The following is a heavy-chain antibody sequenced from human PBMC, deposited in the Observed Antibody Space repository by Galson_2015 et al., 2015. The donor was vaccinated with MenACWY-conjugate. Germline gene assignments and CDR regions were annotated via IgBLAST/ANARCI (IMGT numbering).Heavy chain of an antibody. CDR3: ARWVAVKMIEY. D-gene: IGHD6-19*01. CDR1: GFTFSDYY. V-gene: IGHV3-11*03. Sequence: SLRLSCAASGFTFSDYYMSWIRQAPGKGLECISYISSRSSESNYADSVKGRFTIFRDNAKNSLYLQMNSLRAEDTAVYYCARWVAVKMIEYCGQGTLVTVSS. J-gene: IGHJ4*02. CDR2: ISSRSSES.